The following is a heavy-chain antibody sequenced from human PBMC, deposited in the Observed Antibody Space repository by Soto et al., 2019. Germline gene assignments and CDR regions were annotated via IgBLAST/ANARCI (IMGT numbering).Heavy chain of an antibody. Sequence: EVQLVESGGGLVQPGGSLRLSCAASGFTFSSYWMHWVRQAPGKGLVWVSRINSDGSSTSYADSVKGRFTISRDNDKNTLYLQMNSLRAEDTAVYYCARDRLLWFGEPPYGMDVWGQGTTVTVSS. D-gene: IGHD3-10*01. CDR2: INSDGSST. V-gene: IGHV3-74*01. CDR1: GFTFSSYW. J-gene: IGHJ6*02. CDR3: ARDRLLWFGEPPYGMDV.